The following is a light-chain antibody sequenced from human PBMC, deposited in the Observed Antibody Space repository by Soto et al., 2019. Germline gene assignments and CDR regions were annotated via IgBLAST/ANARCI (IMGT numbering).Light chain of an antibody. CDR1: SSDVGGYNY. V-gene: IGLV2-14*01. J-gene: IGLJ2*01. Sequence: QSALTQPASVSGSPGQSITISCTGTSSDVGGYNYVSWYQRHPGKAPKLIIYDVSNRPSGVSNRFSGSKFGSTASLTISGLQAEDEADYYCSSYTSSTTAVFGGGTKLTVL. CDR3: SSYTSSTTAV. CDR2: DVS.